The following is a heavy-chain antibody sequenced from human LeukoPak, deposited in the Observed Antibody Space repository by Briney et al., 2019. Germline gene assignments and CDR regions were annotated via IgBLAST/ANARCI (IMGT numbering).Heavy chain of an antibody. Sequence: GGSLRLSCAASGFTFSSYSMNWVRQAPGKGLEWVSPISSSSSYIYYADSVKGRFTISRDNAKNSLYLQMNSLRAEDTAVYYCAREAYYYDSSGYHESTPFDYWGQGTLVTVSS. CDR2: ISSSSSYI. V-gene: IGHV3-21*01. D-gene: IGHD3-22*01. J-gene: IGHJ4*02. CDR3: AREAYYYDSSGYHESTPFDY. CDR1: GFTFSSYS.